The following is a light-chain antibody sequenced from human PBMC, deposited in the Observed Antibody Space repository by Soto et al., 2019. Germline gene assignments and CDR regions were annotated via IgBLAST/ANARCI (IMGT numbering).Light chain of an antibody. CDR2: DAS. Sequence: DIQMTQSPSSLSASVGDRVTITCQASQDISNYLNWYQQKPGKAPKLLIYDASNLETGVPSRFSGSGSGTDFTFTISSLQAEDIATYYCQQYDNLPPGTFGPGTKVDIK. CDR1: QDISNY. CDR3: QQYDNLPPGT. J-gene: IGKJ3*01. V-gene: IGKV1-33*01.